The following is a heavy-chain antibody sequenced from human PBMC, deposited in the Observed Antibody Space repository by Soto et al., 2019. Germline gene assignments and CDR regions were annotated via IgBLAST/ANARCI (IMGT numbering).Heavy chain of an antibody. V-gene: IGHV3-30*18. CDR1: GFTFSIYG. CDR2: ISYDGSSK. J-gene: IGHJ2*01. Sequence: QVQLVESGGGVVQPGRSLRLSCAASGFTFSIYGMHWVRQAPGKGLEWVAVISYDGSSKYYADSVRGRFTISRDNSKNTLFLQMNSLRAEDTAVYYCAKESPRNYWYFDLWGRGTLVTVSS. CDR3: AKESPRNYWYFDL.